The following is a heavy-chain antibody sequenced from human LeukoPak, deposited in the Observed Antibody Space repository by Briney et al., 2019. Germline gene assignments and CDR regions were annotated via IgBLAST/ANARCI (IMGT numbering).Heavy chain of an antibody. J-gene: IGHJ4*01. Sequence: SETLSLTCTVSGGSISNYYWSWIRQPPGKGLEWIGYIYYSGSTNYNPSLKSRVTISVDTSKNQFSLKLSSVTAADTAVYYCARVSVGATRHFDYWGQGTRVTVSP. CDR1: GGSISNYY. D-gene: IGHD1-26*01. CDR3: ARVSVGATRHFDY. V-gene: IGHV4-59*01. CDR2: IYYSGST.